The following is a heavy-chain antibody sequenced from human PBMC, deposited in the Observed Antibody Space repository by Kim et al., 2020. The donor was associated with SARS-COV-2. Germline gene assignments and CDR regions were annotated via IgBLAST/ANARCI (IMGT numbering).Heavy chain of an antibody. CDR2: IYYSGST. CDR1: GGSISSSSYY. J-gene: IGHJ4*02. V-gene: IGHV4-39*01. Sequence: SETLSLTCTVSGGSISSSSYYWGWIRQPPGKGLEWIGSIYYSGSTYYNPSLKSRLTISVDTSKNQFSLKLSSVTAADTAVYYCARHHFGVVIYYRKADYYFDYWGQGTLVTVSS. CDR3: ARHHFGVVIYYRKADYYFDY. D-gene: IGHD3-3*01.